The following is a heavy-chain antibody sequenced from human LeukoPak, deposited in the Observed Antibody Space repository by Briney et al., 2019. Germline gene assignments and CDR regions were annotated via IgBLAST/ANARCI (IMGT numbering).Heavy chain of an antibody. J-gene: IGHJ4*02. Sequence: GGSLRLSCAASGFTFNGYALHWVRQAPGKGLECVASISFDGSNENYADSVKGRFSISRDNSKSALYLQMNSLRLEDTAVYFCARDKGNRGWFFFDYWGQGVLVTVSS. D-gene: IGHD2/OR15-2a*01. CDR3: ARDKGNRGWFFFDY. CDR1: GFTFNGYA. V-gene: IGHV3-30*04. CDR2: ISFDGSNE.